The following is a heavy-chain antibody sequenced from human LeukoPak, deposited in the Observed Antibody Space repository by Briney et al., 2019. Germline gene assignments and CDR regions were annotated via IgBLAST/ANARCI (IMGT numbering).Heavy chain of an antibody. J-gene: IGHJ4*02. CDR3: ASSGLYDYVWGSYRPPFDY. D-gene: IGHD3-16*02. CDR2: INWNGGST. CDR1: GFTFDDYG. V-gene: IGHV3-20*04. Sequence: PGGSLRLSCAASGFTFDDYGMSWVRQAPGKGLEWVSGINWNGGSTGYADSVKGRFTISRDNAKNSLYLQMNSLRAEDTALYYCASSGLYDYVWGSYRPPFDYWGQGTLVTVSS.